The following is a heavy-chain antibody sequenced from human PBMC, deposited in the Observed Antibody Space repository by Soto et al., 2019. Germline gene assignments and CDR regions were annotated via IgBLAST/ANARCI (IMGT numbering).Heavy chain of an antibody. J-gene: IGHJ5*02. V-gene: IGHV4-34*01. CDR3: ARCPFLTGTTFSAFDP. CDR2: INHSGST. Sequence: SETLSLTCAVYGGSFSGYYWSWIRQPPGKGLEWIGEINHSGSTNYNPSLKSRVTISVDTSKNQFSLKLSSVTAADTAVYYCARCPFLTGTTFSAFDPWGQGTLVTSPQ. CDR1: GGSFSGYY. D-gene: IGHD1-7*01.